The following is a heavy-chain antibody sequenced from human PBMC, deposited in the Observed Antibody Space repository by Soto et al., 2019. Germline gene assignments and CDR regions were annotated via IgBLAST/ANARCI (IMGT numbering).Heavy chain of an antibody. Sequence: QVQLVESGGGVVQPGGSLRLSCAASGFIFSGYGMHWVRQAPGKGLEWVAVISFEGSKKYYANSVEGRFTISRDNSKNTLVLQMNSLRAEDTAVYYCAKGGSSSARYFDRWGQGALVTVSS. J-gene: IGHJ5*02. CDR3: AKGGSSSARYFDR. V-gene: IGHV3-30*18. CDR1: GFIFSGYG. D-gene: IGHD6-6*01. CDR2: ISFEGSKK.